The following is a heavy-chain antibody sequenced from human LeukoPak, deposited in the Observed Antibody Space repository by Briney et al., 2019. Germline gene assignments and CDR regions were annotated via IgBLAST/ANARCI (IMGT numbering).Heavy chain of an antibody. CDR3: ARGGGVYCSGGSCYPEPNWFDP. CDR2: INPSGGST. D-gene: IGHD2-15*01. CDR1: GYTFTSYY. Sequence: ASVKVSCKASGYTFTSYYMHRVRQAPGQGLEWMGIINPSGGSTSYAQKFQGRVTMTRDTSTSTVYMELSSLRSEDTAVYYCARGGGVYCSGGSCYPEPNWFDPWGQGTLVTVSS. V-gene: IGHV1-46*01. J-gene: IGHJ5*02.